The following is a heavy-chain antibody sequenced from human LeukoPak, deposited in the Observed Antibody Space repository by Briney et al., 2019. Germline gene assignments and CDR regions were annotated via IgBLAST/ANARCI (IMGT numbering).Heavy chain of an antibody. J-gene: IGHJ4*02. Sequence: GESLRLSCAASGFTFSFYTMHWVRQPPGKGLEWIAAISRDASNEFYADSVKGRFTISRDNSKNTLFVQMSSLSTEDTAVYYCARGVAPTDYWGQGTLVTASS. CDR3: ARGVAPTDY. V-gene: IGHV3-30-3*01. CDR2: ISRDASNE. CDR1: GFTFSFYT. D-gene: IGHD5-12*01.